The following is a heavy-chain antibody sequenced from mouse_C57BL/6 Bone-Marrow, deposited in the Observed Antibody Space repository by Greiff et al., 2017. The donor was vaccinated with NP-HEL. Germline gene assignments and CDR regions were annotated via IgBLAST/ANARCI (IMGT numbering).Heavy chain of an antibody. CDR1: GFTFSSYA. D-gene: IGHD1-1*01. CDR2: ISDGGSYT. Sequence: EVMLVESGGGLVKPGGSLKLSCAASGFTFSSYAMSWVRQTPEKRLEWVATISDGGSYTYYPDNVKGRFTISRDNAKNNLYLQMSHLKSEDTAKYYGAGGRNSEGSSHYAYGGRGTRVTVSA. J-gene: IGHJ3*01. V-gene: IGHV5-4*03. CDR3: AGGRNSEGSSHYAY.